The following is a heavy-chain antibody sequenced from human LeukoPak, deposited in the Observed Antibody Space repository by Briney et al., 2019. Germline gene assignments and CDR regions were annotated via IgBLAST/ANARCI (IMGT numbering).Heavy chain of an antibody. J-gene: IGHJ4*02. D-gene: IGHD6-13*01. Sequence: SETPSLTCIISGGSISSYYWSWIRQPAGKGLEWIGRIYTSGSTNYNPSLTSRVTMSVDTSKNQFSLKLTSVTAADTAVYYCARGGSSWYGDYFDYWGQGALVTASS. V-gene: IGHV4-4*07. CDR3: ARGGSSWYGDYFDY. CDR1: GGSISSYY. CDR2: IYTSGST.